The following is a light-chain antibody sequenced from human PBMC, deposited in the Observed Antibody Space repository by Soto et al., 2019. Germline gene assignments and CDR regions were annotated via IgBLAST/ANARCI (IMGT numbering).Light chain of an antibody. CDR3: SSDTYTLSPLV. Sequence: QSVLTHPASVSGSPGQSITISCTGTSSDVGGYNYVSWYQQHPGKAPKLMIYDVSNRPSGVSNRFSGSKSGNTASLTISGLQAEDFFDYSSSSDTYTLSPLVSGTVSKVP. CDR2: DVS. CDR1: SSDVGGYNY. J-gene: IGLJ1*01. V-gene: IGLV2-14*01.